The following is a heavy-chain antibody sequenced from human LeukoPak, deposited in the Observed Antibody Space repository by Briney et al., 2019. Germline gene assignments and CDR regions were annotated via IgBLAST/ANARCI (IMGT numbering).Heavy chain of an antibody. CDR1: GYTFTGYY. V-gene: IGHV1-2*02. CDR2: INPNSGGT. J-gene: IGHJ4*02. D-gene: IGHD4-17*01. Sequence: ASVKVSCKASGYTFTGYYMHWVRQAPGQGLEWMGWINPNSGGTNYAQKFQGRVAMTRDTSISTAYMELSRLRSDDTAVYYCARVSGDPGGYFDYWGQGTLVTVSS. CDR3: ARVSGDPGGYFDY.